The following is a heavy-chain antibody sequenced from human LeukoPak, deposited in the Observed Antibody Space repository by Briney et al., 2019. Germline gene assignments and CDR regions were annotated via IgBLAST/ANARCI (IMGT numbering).Heavy chain of an antibody. CDR2: ISGSGGST. D-gene: IGHD2-15*01. J-gene: IGHJ4*02. CDR1: GFTFSSYA. Sequence: GGSLRLSCAASGFTFSSYAMSWVRQAPGKGLEWVSAISGSGGSTYYADSVKGRFTISRDNSKNMLHLQMNSLRADDTAIYYCAKSVVVITFRFDDWGQGALVTVSS. V-gene: IGHV3-23*01. CDR3: AKSVVVITFRFDD.